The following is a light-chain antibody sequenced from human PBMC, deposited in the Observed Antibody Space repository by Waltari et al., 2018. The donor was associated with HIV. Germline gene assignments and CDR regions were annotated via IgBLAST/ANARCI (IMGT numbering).Light chain of an antibody. CDR3: QQSYSTLH. CDR1: QSISTY. J-gene: IGKJ2*01. Sequence: DIQMTQSPYSLSASVGDRVPITCRASQSISTYLKWYQKKSGKAPKLLIYAASSLQSGAPSRFSGSGSGTDFTLTISSLQPEDFATYYCQQSYSTLHFGQGTKLEIK. CDR2: AAS. V-gene: IGKV1-39*01.